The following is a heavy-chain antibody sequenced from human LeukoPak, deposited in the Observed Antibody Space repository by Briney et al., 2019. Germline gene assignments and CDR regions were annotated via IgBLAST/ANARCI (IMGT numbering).Heavy chain of an antibody. J-gene: IGHJ6*02. CDR2: IIPILGIA. Sequence: SVKVSCKASGGTFSSYAISWVRQAPGQGLEWMGRIIPILGIANYAQKFQGRVTITADKSTGTAYMELSSLRSEDTAVYYCARDRGDCSGGSCYSYYYGMDVWGQGTTVTVSS. CDR3: ARDRGDCSGGSCYSYYYGMDV. D-gene: IGHD2-15*01. CDR1: GGTFSSYA. V-gene: IGHV1-69*04.